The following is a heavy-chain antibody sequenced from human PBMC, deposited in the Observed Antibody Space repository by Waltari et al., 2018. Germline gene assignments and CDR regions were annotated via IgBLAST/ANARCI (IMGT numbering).Heavy chain of an antibody. Sequence: EVQLVESGGGLVKPGGSLRLSCAASGFTFSSYSMNWVRQAPGKGLEWVSSISSSSSYIYYADSVKGRFTISRDNAKNSLYLQMNSLRAEDTAVYYCARRSIVGATLDYWGQGTLVTVSS. D-gene: IGHD1-26*01. CDR1: GFTFSSYS. CDR3: ARRSIVGATLDY. V-gene: IGHV3-21*01. J-gene: IGHJ4*02. CDR2: ISSSSSYI.